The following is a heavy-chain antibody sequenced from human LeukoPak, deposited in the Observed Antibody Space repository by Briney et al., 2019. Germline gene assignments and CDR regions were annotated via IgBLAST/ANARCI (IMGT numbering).Heavy chain of an antibody. J-gene: IGHJ4*02. CDR3: AKDLTGSVWWLRFNDY. D-gene: IGHD5-12*01. Sequence: GGSLRLSCAASVFTLSSYGRHWVRQAPARGLAGVAFIRYDGSHKYYADSVKGRFTISRDNSKNTLYLQMNSLRAEDTAVYYCAKDLTGSVWWLRFNDYWGQGTLVTVSS. V-gene: IGHV3-30*02. CDR2: IRYDGSHK. CDR1: VFTLSSYG.